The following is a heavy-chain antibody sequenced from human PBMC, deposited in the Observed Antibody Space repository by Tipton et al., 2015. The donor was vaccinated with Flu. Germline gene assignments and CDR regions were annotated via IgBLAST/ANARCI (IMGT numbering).Heavy chain of an antibody. CDR1: GGSISSSSYY. J-gene: IGHJ6*02. D-gene: IGHD2-21*02. CDR2: IYYSGST. V-gene: IGHV4-39*07. Sequence: TLSLTCTVSGGSISSSSYYWGWIRQPPGKGLEWIGSIYYSGSTYYNPSLKSRVTISVDTSKNQFSLKLSSVTAADTAVYYCARDPTQRCGGDCYSTWASYYGMGVWGQGTTVTVSS. CDR3: ARDPTQRCGGDCYSTWASYYGMGV.